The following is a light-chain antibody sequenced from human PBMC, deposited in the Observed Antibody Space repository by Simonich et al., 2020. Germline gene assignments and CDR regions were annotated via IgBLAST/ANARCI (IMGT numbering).Light chain of an antibody. V-gene: IGLV2-8*01. CDR3: SSYAGSNPL. CDR1: SRDVGGYNH. CDR2: EGS. Sequence: QSARTQPPSASGSPGQSVNISCTGTSRDVGGYNHVSWYQKPPGKAPKLLINEGSKRHSGFPDLVSGSKSGNTASLTVSGLQAEDEADYYCSSYAGSNPLFGGGTKLTVL. J-gene: IGLJ2*01.